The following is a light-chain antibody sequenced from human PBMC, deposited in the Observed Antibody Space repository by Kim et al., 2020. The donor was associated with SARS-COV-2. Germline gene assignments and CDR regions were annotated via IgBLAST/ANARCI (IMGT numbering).Light chain of an antibody. J-gene: IGKJ1*01. CDR2: GAS. Sequence: EIVLTQSPGTLSLPPGERATLSCRASQSVSSSYLAWYHQKPGQAPRLLIYGASSRATGIPDRFSGSGSGTDFTLTISRLEPEDFAVYYCQQFGTSSWTFGQGTKVDIK. CDR1: QSVSSSY. CDR3: QQFGTSSWT. V-gene: IGKV3-20*01.